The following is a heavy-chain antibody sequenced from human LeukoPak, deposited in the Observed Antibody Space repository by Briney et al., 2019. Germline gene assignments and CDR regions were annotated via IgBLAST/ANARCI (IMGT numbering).Heavy chain of an antibody. D-gene: IGHD2-8*01. J-gene: IGHJ5*02. CDR1: GFTFSAYW. V-gene: IGHV3-74*01. CDR2: IKGDGSGA. Sequence: GGSLILSCAASGFTFSAYWMHWVRQAPGKGLVWVSRIKGDGSGASYADSVKGRFTISRDNAKNTLYLEMKSLRAEDTAVYYCACTSRPIDAWGQGTLVTVSS. CDR3: ACTSRPIDA.